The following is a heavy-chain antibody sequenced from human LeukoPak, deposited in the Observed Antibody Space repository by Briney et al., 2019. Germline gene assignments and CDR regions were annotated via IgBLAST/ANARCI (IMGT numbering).Heavy chain of an antibody. CDR2: GDYSGGT. J-gene: IGHJ4*02. Sequence: SETLSLTCTVSGDSYSSVTDYWAWIRQPPGKGLEWIASGDYSGGTYYNPSLESRVAISADMSKNQFSLKLSSVTAADTAVYYCAKGIQLWPKDYYFDYWGQGTLVTVFS. CDR3: AKGIQLWPKDYYFDY. D-gene: IGHD5-18*01. CDR1: GDSYSSVTDY. V-gene: IGHV4-39*07.